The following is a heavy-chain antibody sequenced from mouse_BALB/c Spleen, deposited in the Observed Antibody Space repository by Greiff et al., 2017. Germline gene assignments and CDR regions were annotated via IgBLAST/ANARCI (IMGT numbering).Heavy chain of an antibody. CDR1: GYSITSGYY. D-gene: IGHD2-1*01. J-gene: IGHJ3*01. V-gene: IGHV3-6*02. CDR2: ISYDGSN. CDR3: ARSPYGNFGAWFAY. Sequence: EVQRVESGPGLVKPSQSLSLTCSVTGYSITSGYYWNWIRQFPGNKLEWMGYISYDGSNNYNPSLKNRLSITRDTSKNQFFLKLNSVTTEDTATYYCARSPYGNFGAWFAYWGQGTLVTVSA.